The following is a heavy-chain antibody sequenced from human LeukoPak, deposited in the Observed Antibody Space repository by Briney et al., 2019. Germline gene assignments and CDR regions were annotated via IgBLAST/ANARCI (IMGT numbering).Heavy chain of an antibody. V-gene: IGHV4-4*07. D-gene: IGHD2-15*01. CDR1: GGSVSSFF. CDR2: MCASGSA. CDR3: ARDIVAASSDGFDV. Sequence: SETLSLTCSVSGGSVSSFFWSWIRQPAGKGLEWLGRMCASGSANYNPSLKSRISMSVDTSKSQFSLNLTSVTAADTAVYYCARDIVAASSDGFDVWGQGTTVTVSS. J-gene: IGHJ3*01.